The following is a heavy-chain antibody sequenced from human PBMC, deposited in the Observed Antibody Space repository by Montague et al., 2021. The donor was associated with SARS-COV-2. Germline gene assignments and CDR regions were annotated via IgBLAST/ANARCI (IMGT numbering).Heavy chain of an antibody. CDR3: ARVFPRWLQLDPYFDY. J-gene: IGHJ4*02. D-gene: IGHD5-24*01. CDR2: IYYSGST. CDR1: GGSISSYY. V-gene: IGHV4-59*01. Sequence: SESLSLTCTVSGGSISSYYWSWIRQPPGKGLEWIGYIYYSGSTNYNPSLKSRVTISVDTSKNQFSLKLSSVTAADTAVYYCARVFPRWLQLDPYFDYWGQGTLVPVSS.